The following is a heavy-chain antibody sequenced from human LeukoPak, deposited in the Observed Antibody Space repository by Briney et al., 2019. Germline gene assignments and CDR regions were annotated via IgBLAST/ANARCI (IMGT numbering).Heavy chain of an antibody. CDR3: ALVAGSAEYFQH. V-gene: IGHV3-30-3*01. CDR2: ISYDGSNK. Sequence: PGGSLRLSCAASGFTFSSYAMHWVRQAPGKGLEWVAVISYDGSNKYYADSVKGRFTISRDNSKNTLYLQMNSLRAEDTAVYYCALVAGSAEYFQHWGQGTLVTVSS. D-gene: IGHD6-19*01. J-gene: IGHJ1*01. CDR1: GFTFSSYA.